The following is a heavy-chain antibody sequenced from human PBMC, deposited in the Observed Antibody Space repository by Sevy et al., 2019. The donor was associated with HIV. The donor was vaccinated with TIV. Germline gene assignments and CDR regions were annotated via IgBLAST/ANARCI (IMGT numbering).Heavy chain of an antibody. D-gene: IGHD2-2*01. CDR1: DGSFSGYY. V-gene: IGHV4-34*01. J-gene: IGHJ5*02. Sequence: SETLSLTCAVHDGSFSGYYWNWIRQLPGKGLKWIGEINDSGITYYNPSLKSRVTISVDTSKKQFSLKLNSVTAADTAVYFCARAPPVVVVPGAPSWFDPWGQRTLVTVSS. CDR3: ARAPPVVVVPGAPSWFDP. CDR2: INDSGIT.